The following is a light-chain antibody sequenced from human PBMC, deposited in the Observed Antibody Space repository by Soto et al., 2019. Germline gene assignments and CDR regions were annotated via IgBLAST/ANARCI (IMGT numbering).Light chain of an antibody. Sequence: HSALTRTPSASGCRGQSVAIPGTGISSDVGGYDHVSWYQQHPGKAPKLMIYEVTKRPAGVPDRFSGSKSGNTASLTVSGLQAEDEADYYCSSDAGNYNYVFGTGTKVTVL. CDR3: SSDAGNYNYV. J-gene: IGLJ1*01. V-gene: IGLV2-8*01. CDR1: SSDVGGYDH. CDR2: EVT.